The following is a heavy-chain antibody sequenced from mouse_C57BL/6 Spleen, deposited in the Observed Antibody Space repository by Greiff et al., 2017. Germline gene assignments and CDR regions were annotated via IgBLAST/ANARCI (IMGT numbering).Heavy chain of an antibody. CDR2: IDPNSGGT. Sequence: QVQLQQSGAELVRPGASVKLSCTASGFNIKDDYMHWVKQRPEQGLEWIGRIDPNSGGTKYNEKFKSKATLTVDKPSSTAYMQISSLTSEDSAVYYCATYYSNYEDYFDYWGQGTTLTVSS. D-gene: IGHD2-5*01. CDR1: GFNIKDDY. CDR3: ATYYSNYEDYFDY. V-gene: IGHV1-72*01. J-gene: IGHJ2*01.